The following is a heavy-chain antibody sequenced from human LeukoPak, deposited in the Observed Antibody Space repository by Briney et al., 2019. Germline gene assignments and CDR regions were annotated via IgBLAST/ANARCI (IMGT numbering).Heavy chain of an antibody. CDR2: ISYDGSNK. J-gene: IGHJ4*02. CDR1: GFTFSSYA. V-gene: IGHV3-30*04. Sequence: GESLRLSCAASGFTFSSYAMHWVRQAPGKGLEWVAVISYDGSNKYYADSVKGRFTISRDNSKNTLYLEVISLTAEDTAVYYCAKDDAWLRFGEWSQGTLVTVSS. CDR3: AKDDAWLRFGE. D-gene: IGHD3-10*01.